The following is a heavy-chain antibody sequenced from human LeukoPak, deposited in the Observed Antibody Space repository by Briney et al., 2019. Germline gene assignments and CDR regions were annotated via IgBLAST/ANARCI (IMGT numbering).Heavy chain of an antibody. CDR2: TRNDGSNQ. D-gene: IGHD2-2*01. CDR3: ARWYCGNNGCYYDY. J-gene: IGHJ4*02. CDR1: GFTFSSYG. V-gene: IGHV3-30*02. Sequence: GGSLRLSCAASGFTFSSYGMHWVRQAPGKGLEWVAFTRNDGSNQYYADSVKGRFTISRDNFKNTLLYLQMNSLRAEDTAVYYCARWYCGNNGCYYDYWGQGTLVTVSS.